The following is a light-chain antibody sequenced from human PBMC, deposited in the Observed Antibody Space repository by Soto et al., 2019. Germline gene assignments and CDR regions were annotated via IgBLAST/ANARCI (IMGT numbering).Light chain of an antibody. CDR1: ESIRIH. CDR3: QQTFGNPLVP. J-gene: IGKJ5*01. V-gene: IGKV1-39*01. CDR2: AAS. Sequence: DIRMSHSPAALSASIGDRVSIICRASESIRIHLNWYQHKPWKAPRLLIYAASRLQSGVPSRLSGAGCGTDFTLIISSMQHADFAIYYCQQTFGNPLVPFGQGTRLEIK.